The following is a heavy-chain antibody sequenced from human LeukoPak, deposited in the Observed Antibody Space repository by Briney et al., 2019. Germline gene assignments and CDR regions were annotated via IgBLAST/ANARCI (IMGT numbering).Heavy chain of an antibody. CDR3: VTVGIFGDRYYCCRYF. V-gene: IGHV1-24*01. J-gene: IGHJ6*03. Sequence: ASVKDSCKVSRSSLTDLSMQWVRQAPGGGLEWVGGFYPEVGDSYNREKFRGRLTMTEDTTTDTAYMYLSRLTADDTPVYYCVTVGIFGDRYYCCRYFCGEATADTVS. D-gene: IGHD3-3*01. CDR1: RSSLTDLS. CDR2: FYPEVGDS.